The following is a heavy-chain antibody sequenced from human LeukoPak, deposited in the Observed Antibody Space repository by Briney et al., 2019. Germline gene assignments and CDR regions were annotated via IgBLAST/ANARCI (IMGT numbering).Heavy chain of an antibody. CDR1: GDSVSSNSAA. V-gene: IGHV6-1*01. CDR3: ARYFPFVQLERGAYNWFDP. J-gene: IGHJ5*02. D-gene: IGHD1-1*01. Sequence: SQTLSLTCAISGDSVSSNSAAWNWIRQSQSRGLEWLGRTYYRSKWYNDYAVSVKSRITINPDTSKNQFSLQLNSVTPEDTAVYYCARYFPFVQLERGAYNWFDPWGQGTLVTVSS. CDR2: TYYRSKWYN.